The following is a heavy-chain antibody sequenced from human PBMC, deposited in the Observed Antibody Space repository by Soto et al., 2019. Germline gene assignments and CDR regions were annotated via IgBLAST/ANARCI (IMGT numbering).Heavy chain of an antibody. V-gene: IGHV1-69*13. D-gene: IGHD3-3*01. Sequence: SVKVSCKASGGTFSSYAISWVRQAPGQGLEWMGGIIPIFGTANYAQKFQGRVTITADESTSTAYMELSSLRSEDTAVYYCARSPRTIFGVVATSNYFDYWGQGTLVTVSS. CDR1: GGTFSSYA. CDR2: IIPIFGTA. CDR3: ARSPRTIFGVVATSNYFDY. J-gene: IGHJ4*02.